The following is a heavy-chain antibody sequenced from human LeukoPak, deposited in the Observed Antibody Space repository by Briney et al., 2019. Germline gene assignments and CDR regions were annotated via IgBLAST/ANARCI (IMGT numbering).Heavy chain of an antibody. J-gene: IGHJ4*02. Sequence: SGGSLRLSCAASGFTVSSNYMSWVRQAPGKGLEWVSVIYSGGSTYYADSVKGRFTISRDNSKNTLYLQMNSLRAEDTAVYYCARTGSGWYVGYFDYWGQGTLVTVSS. CDR1: GFTVSSNY. D-gene: IGHD6-19*01. CDR3: ARTGSGWYVGYFDY. V-gene: IGHV3-66*01. CDR2: IYSGGST.